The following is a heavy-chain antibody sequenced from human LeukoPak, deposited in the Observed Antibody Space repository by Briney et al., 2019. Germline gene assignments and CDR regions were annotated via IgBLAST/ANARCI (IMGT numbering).Heavy chain of an antibody. CDR3: ARVYDEDDFWSGYYTGPGVAFDI. CDR2: IKYDGSFT. CDR1: GMTFDRHG. D-gene: IGHD3-3*01. V-gene: IGHV3-30*02. J-gene: IGHJ3*02. Sequence: PGGSLRLSCGVSGMTFDRHGMHWVRQSPGKGLEWLAFIKYDGSFTNYEDSVKGRFTISRDNAKNSLYLQMNSLRAEDTAVYYCARVYDEDDFWSGYYTGPGVAFDIWGQGTMVTVSS.